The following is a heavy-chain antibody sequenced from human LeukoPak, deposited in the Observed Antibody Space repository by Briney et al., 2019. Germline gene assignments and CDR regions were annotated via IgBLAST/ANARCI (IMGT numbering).Heavy chain of an antibody. D-gene: IGHD1-26*01. J-gene: IGHJ4*02. CDR2: IYYSGST. CDR1: GGSISSYY. CDR3: ARAPGGLLTDY. V-gene: IGHV4-59*01. Sequence: SETLSLTCTVSGGSISSYYWSWIRQPPGKGLEWIGYIYYSGSTNYNPSLKSRVTISVDTSKNQFSLKLSSVTAADTAVYYCARAPGGLLTDYWGQGTLVTVSS.